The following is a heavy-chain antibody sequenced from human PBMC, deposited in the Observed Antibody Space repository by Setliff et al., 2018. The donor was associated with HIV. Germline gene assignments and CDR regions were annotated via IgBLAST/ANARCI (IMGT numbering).Heavy chain of an antibody. CDR2: IYPDDSDA. CDR1: GYTFTDRF. D-gene: IGHD5-12*01. CDR3: ARRRRNGYDYYTYDV. Sequence: KVSCKASGYTFTDRFITWFQQAPGKGLEWMGVIYPDDSDARYSPSFQGQVTFSADRFINSAYLQWNTLKASDTATYYCARRRRNGYDYYTYDVWGQGTMVT. V-gene: IGHV5-51*07. J-gene: IGHJ3*01.